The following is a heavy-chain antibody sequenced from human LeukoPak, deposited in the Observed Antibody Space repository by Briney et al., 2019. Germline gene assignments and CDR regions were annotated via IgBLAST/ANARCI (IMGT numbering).Heavy chain of an antibody. V-gene: IGHV4-31*03. CDR3: ARTQPVSSSGHCTFDY. CDR2: IYYSGST. D-gene: IGHD3-22*01. Sequence: PSETLSLTCTVSGGSISSGGYYWSWIRQHPGKGLEWIGYIYYSGSTYYNPSLKSRVTISVDTSKNQFSLRLSSVTAADTAVYYCARTQPVSSSGHCTFDYWGQGTLVTVSS. J-gene: IGHJ4*02. CDR1: GGSISSGGYY.